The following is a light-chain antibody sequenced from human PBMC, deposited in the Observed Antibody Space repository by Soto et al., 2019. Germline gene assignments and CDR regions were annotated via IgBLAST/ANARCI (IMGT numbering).Light chain of an antibody. Sequence: ERVMTQSPATLSVSPGERPTLSCRASQSVSSNLAWYQQKPGQPPRLLIYGASTRATGIPARFSGSGSGTEFTLTISSLQSEDFAVYYCQQYNNWPLTFGGGTKVEIK. J-gene: IGKJ4*01. CDR3: QQYNNWPLT. CDR2: GAS. V-gene: IGKV3-15*01. CDR1: QSVSSN.